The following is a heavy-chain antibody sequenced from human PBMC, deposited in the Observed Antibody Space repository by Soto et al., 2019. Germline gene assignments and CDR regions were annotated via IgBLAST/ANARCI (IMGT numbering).Heavy chain of an antibody. CDR1: GFIFSNYA. D-gene: IGHD3-3*01. J-gene: IGHJ4*02. V-gene: IGHV3-23*01. CDR3: AKDIFVYDFWSGYSEDC. CDR2: ISGNGGST. Sequence: GGSLRLSCAASGFIFSNYAMSWVRQAPGKGLEWVSTISGNGGSTYYADSVKGRFTISRDNSKNTLFLQMNSLRAEDTAVYYYAKDIFVYDFWSGYSEDCWGQGTLVTVSS.